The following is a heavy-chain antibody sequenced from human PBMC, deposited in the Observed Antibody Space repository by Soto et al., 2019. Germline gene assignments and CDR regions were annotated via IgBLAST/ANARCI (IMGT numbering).Heavy chain of an antibody. CDR3: ARDRGGVVVPNWLDP. J-gene: IGHJ5*02. V-gene: IGHV4-31*03. CDR2: IYYSGST. CDR1: GGSISSGGYY. Sequence: SETLSLTCTVSGGSISSGGYYWSWIRQHPGKGLEWIGYIYYSGSTYYNPSLKSRVTISVETSKNQFSLKLSSVTAADTAVYYCARDRGGVVVPNWLDPWGQGTLVTVYS. D-gene: IGHD2-2*01.